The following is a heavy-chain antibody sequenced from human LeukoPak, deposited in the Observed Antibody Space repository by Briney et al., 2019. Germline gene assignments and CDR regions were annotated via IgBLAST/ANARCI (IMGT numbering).Heavy chain of an antibody. CDR3: AKRPYSSSWYGYYFDY. D-gene: IGHD6-13*01. CDR1: GFTFSSYA. V-gene: IGHV3-23*01. CDR2: ISGSGGSS. J-gene: IGHJ4*02. Sequence: GGSLRLSCAASGFTFSSYAMSWVRQAPGKGLEWVSAISGSGGSSYYADSVKGRFTISRDNSKNTLYLQMNSLRAEDTAVYYCAKRPYSSSWYGYYFDYWGQGTLVTVSS.